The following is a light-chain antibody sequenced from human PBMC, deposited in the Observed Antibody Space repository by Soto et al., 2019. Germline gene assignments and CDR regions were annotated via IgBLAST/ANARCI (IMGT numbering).Light chain of an antibody. V-gene: IGLV2-14*03. CDR3: ASYTTSSTHV. CDR2: DVS. Sequence: QSALTQPASVSGSPGQSIAIPCTGTSSDVGAFNYVSWYQQHPGKAPKFMIFDVSSRPSGVSDRFSGSKSGDTASLTISWLQTEDEADYYCASYTTSSTHVFGTGTKVTV. J-gene: IGLJ1*01. CDR1: SSDVGAFNY.